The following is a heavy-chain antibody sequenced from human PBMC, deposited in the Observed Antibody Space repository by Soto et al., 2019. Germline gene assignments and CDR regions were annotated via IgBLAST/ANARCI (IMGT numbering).Heavy chain of an antibody. J-gene: IGHJ4*02. Sequence: GGSLRLSCAASGFTFSSYGMHWVRQAPGKGLEWVAAISYDGSNKYYADSVKGRFTISRDTSKNTLYLQMDSLGAEDTAVYYCAKDRYANWNYADYWGQGTLVTVSS. D-gene: IGHD1-1*01. CDR1: GFTFSSYG. V-gene: IGHV3-30*18. CDR2: ISYDGSNK. CDR3: AKDRYANWNYADY.